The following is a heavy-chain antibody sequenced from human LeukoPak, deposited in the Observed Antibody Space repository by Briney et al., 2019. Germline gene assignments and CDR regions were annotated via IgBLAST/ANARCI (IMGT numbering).Heavy chain of an antibody. D-gene: IGHD3-3*01. CDR3: ARETNFYRYMDV. V-gene: IGHV3-74*01. CDR2: IYSDGSGT. CDR1: GFTFSSYW. Sequence: GGSLRLSCAASGFTFSSYWMQWDRQAPGKGLVWVSRIYSDGSGTSYADSVKGRFTISRDNAKSTLYLHMNSLRAEDTAVYYCARETNFYRYMDVWGKGTTVTVSS. J-gene: IGHJ6*03.